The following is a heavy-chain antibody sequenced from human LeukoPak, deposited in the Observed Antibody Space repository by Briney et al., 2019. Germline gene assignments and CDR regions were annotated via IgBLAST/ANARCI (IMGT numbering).Heavy chain of an antibody. V-gene: IGHV1-69*04. CDR2: IIPIFGIA. D-gene: IGHD3-22*01. Sequence: GSSVTVSCKASGGTFSSYAISWVRQAPGQGLEWMGRIIPIFGIANYAQKFQGRVTITADKSTSTAYMELSSLRSEDTAVYYCARSPDYYDSSGYCLYYFDYWGQGTLVTVSS. J-gene: IGHJ4*02. CDR3: ARSPDYYDSSGYCLYYFDY. CDR1: GGTFSSYA.